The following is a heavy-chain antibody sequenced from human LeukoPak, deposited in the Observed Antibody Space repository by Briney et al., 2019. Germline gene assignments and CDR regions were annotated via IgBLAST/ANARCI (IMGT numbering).Heavy chain of an antibody. CDR3: ARVPGSGWFTAVDY. Sequence: GGSLRLSCAASGFTFSDYYMSWIRQAPGKGLEWVSYISSSGSTIYYADSVKGRFTISRGNAKNTLYLVMNNLRADDTAAYFCARVPGSGWFTAVDYWGQGTLVSVSS. V-gene: IGHV3-11*04. CDR1: GFTFSDYY. J-gene: IGHJ4*02. D-gene: IGHD6-19*01. CDR2: ISSSGSTI.